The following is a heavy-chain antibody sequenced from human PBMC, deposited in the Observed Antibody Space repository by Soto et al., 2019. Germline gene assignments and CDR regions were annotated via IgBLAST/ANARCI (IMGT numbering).Heavy chain of an antibody. Sequence: ASVKVSCKASGYTFTGYYMHWVRQAPGQGLEWMGWINPNSGGTNYAQKFQGWVTMTRDTSISTAYMELSRLRSDDTAVYYCARDRASSSWYQYYYGMDVWGQGTTVTVSS. V-gene: IGHV1-2*04. J-gene: IGHJ6*02. CDR1: GYTFTGYY. CDR3: ARDRASSSWYQYYYGMDV. D-gene: IGHD6-13*01. CDR2: INPNSGGT.